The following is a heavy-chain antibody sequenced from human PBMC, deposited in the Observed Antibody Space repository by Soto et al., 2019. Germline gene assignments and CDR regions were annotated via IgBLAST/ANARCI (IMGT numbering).Heavy chain of an antibody. V-gene: IGHV3-33*01. CDR2: IWYDGSNK. CDR3: AREKNYDIWTGYYLWWFDP. D-gene: IGHD3-9*01. Sequence: GGSLRLSCAASGFTFSSYGMHWVRQAPGKGLEWVAVIWYDGSNKYYADSVKGRFTISRDNSKNTLYLQMNSLRAEDTAVYYCAREKNYDIWTGYYLWWFDPWGQGTLVTVSS. J-gene: IGHJ5*02. CDR1: GFTFSSYG.